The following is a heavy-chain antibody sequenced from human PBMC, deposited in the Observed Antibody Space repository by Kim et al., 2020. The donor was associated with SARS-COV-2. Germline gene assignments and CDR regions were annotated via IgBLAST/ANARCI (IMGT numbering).Heavy chain of an antibody. V-gene: IGHV4-39*01. Sequence: SETLSLTCTVSGGSISSSSYYWGWIRQPPGKGLEWIGSIYYSGRTYYNPSLKGRVTISVDTSKNQFSLKLSSVTAADTAVYYCACYYYDSSGYYHPSYYFDYWGQGTLVTVSS. CDR1: GGSISSSSYY. CDR3: ACYYYDSSGYYHPSYYFDY. J-gene: IGHJ4*02. D-gene: IGHD3-22*01. CDR2: IYYSGRT.